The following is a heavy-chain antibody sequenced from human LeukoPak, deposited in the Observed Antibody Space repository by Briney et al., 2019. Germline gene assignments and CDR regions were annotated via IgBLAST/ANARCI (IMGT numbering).Heavy chain of an antibody. J-gene: IGHJ4*02. Sequence: GGSLRLSCAASRFTFSSYWMTWVRKAPGRGLMWVANIKKGGSENSYVVSVKGRFTNSRDNAKNSLYLQMNSLRAEETAVYYCASEPTFYSGYVPHYFDYWGQGTLVTVSS. D-gene: IGHD5-12*01. V-gene: IGHV3-7*03. CDR2: IKKGGSEN. CDR3: ASEPTFYSGYVPHYFDY. CDR1: RFTFSSYW.